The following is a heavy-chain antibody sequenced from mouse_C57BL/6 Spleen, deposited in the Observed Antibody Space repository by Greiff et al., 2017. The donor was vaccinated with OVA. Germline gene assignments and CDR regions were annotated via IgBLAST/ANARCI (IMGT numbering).Heavy chain of an antibody. V-gene: IGHV5-17*01. J-gene: IGHJ1*03. Sequence: EVQLVESGGGLVKPGGSLKLSCAASGFTFSDYGMHWVRQAPEKGLEWVAYISSGSSTIYYADTVKGRFTISRDNAKNTLFLQMTSLRSEDTAMYYCARRWFITTVYFDVWGTGTTVTVSS. D-gene: IGHD1-1*01. CDR3: ARRWFITTVYFDV. CDR1: GFTFSDYG. CDR2: ISSGSSTI.